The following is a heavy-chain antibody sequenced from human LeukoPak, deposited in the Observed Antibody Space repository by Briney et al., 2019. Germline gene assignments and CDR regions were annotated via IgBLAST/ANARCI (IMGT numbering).Heavy chain of an antibody. Sequence: SETLSLTCTVSGGSISPYYWSWIQQPPGKGLEWIGYISYGGATNYNPSLKSRVTMSEDTSNNEFSLKLTSVTAADTAVYYCARDSMTGFDYWGRGTLVTVSS. V-gene: IGHV4-59*12. CDR2: ISYGGAT. D-gene: IGHD1-20*01. J-gene: IGHJ4*02. CDR1: GGSISPYY. CDR3: ARDSMTGFDY.